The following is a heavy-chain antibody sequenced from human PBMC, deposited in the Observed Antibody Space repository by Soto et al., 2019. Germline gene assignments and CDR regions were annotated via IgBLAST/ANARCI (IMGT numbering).Heavy chain of an antibody. CDR2: IIPIFGTA. D-gene: IGHD3-22*01. J-gene: IGHJ6*02. Sequence: SVKVSCKASGYTFTGYYMHWVRQAPGQGLEWMGGIIPIFGTANYAQKFQGRVTITADESTSTAYMELSSLRSEDTAVYYCARVMLHVSSVVITPASMDVWGQGTTVTVSS. V-gene: IGHV1-69*13. CDR3: ARVMLHVSSVVITPASMDV. CDR1: GYTFTGYY.